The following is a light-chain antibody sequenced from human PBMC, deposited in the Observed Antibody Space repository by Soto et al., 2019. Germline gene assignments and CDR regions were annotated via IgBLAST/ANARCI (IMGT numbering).Light chain of an antibody. J-gene: IGLJ3*02. CDR3: ATWDDSLNGWV. CDR2: EVS. V-gene: IGLV2-14*01. CDR1: SSDVGGYNY. Sequence: QSALTQPASVSGSPGQSITISCTGTSSDVGGYNYVSWYQHHPGKAPKLMIYEVSNRPSGVSNRFSGSKSGNTASLAISGLHSEDEAEYYCATWDDSLNGWVFGGGTKLTVL.